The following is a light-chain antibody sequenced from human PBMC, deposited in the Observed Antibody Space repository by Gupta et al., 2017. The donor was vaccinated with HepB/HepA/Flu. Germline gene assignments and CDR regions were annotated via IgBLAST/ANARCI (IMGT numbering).Light chain of an antibody. V-gene: IGKV3/OR2-268*02. CDR3: QQDDNLPWT. CDR1: QSVSSSY. CDR2: DAS. J-gene: IGKJ1*01. Sequence: EIVMTQSPATLSLSPGERATLSCRASQSVSSSYLSWYQQKPGQPPRLLIYDASTRAPGVPARFSGSGSGTDFTLTISSLQPEDFAVYYCQQDDNLPWTFGQGTRVDIK.